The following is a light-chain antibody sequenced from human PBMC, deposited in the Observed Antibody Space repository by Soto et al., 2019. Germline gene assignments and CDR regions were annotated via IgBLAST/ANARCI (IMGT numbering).Light chain of an antibody. Sequence: QSALTQPPSASGSPGQSVTISCTGTSSDVGGYNYVSWYQQHPGKAPKLMIYEVSKRPSGVPDRFSGSKSGNTASLTVSGLEAEDDADYYSSSYAGSNNLVFGGGTKLTVL. CDR3: SSYAGSNNLV. V-gene: IGLV2-8*01. CDR2: EVS. J-gene: IGLJ2*01. CDR1: SSDVGGYNY.